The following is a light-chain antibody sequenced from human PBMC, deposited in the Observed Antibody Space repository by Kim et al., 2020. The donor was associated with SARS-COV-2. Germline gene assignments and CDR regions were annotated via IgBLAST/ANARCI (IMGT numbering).Light chain of an antibody. CDR1: SGDVGGYNY. V-gene: IGLV2-14*03. J-gene: IGLJ3*02. CDR2: DVS. CDR3: SSYTSSSTRV. Sequence: GQSITISCTGTSGDVGGYNYVSWYQQHPGKAPKLMIYDVSNRPSGFSNRFSGSKSGNTASLTISGLQAEDEADYYCSSYTSSSTRVFGGGTQLTVL.